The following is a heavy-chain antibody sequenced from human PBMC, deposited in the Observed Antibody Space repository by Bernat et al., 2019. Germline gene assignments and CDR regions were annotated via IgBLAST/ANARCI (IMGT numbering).Heavy chain of an antibody. V-gene: IGHV3-30*10. CDR1: GFTFSSSA. CDR2: ISYDESDI. D-gene: IGHD4-17*01. Sequence: QVQLVESGGGVVQPGRSLRLSCAASGFTFSSSAMHWVRQAPGKGLEWVAVISYDESDIYYTDSVKGRFTISRDNSKNTLYLQMSSLRADDTAVYYCARVMTTVTTCLGYWGQGTLVTVSS. CDR3: ARVMTTVTTCLGY. J-gene: IGHJ4*02.